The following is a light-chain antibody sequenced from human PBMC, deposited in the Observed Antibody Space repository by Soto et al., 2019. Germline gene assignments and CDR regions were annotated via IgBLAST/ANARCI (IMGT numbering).Light chain of an antibody. CDR2: VNSDGRH. J-gene: IGLJ3*02. V-gene: IGLV4-69*01. Sequence: QLVLTQSPSASASLGASVKLTCTLSSGHSTYAIAWHLQQPEKGPRYLMKVNSDGRHTKGDGIPDRFSGSSSGAERYLTISRLQSEDEADYYCQTWGTGIWVFGGGTKVTVL. CDR1: SGHSTYA. CDR3: QTWGTGIWV.